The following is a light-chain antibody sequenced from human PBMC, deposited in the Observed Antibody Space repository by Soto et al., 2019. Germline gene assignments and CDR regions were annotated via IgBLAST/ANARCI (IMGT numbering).Light chain of an antibody. CDR1: SSDVGTYNL. CDR2: EGN. J-gene: IGLJ2*01. Sequence: QSVLTQPASVSGSPGQSITISCTGTSSDVGTYNLVSWYQQHPGNAPKLIIYEGNKRPSGASNRFSGSKSGNTASPTISGLQAEDEGDYYCCSYAGSRTLIFGGGTKLTVL. V-gene: IGLV2-23*01. CDR3: CSYAGSRTLI.